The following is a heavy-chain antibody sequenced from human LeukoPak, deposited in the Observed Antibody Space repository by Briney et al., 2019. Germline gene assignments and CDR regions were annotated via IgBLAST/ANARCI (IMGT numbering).Heavy chain of an antibody. CDR3: ATLGFSSGYYYYFDH. Sequence: ASVKVSCKASGGTCSSYAISWVRQAPGQGLEWMGGIIPIFGTANYAQKFQGRVTITADESTSTAYMELSSLRSEDTAVYYCATLGFSSGYYYYFDHWGQGTLVTVSS. D-gene: IGHD3-22*01. V-gene: IGHV1-69*13. CDR2: IIPIFGTA. CDR1: GGTCSSYA. J-gene: IGHJ4*02.